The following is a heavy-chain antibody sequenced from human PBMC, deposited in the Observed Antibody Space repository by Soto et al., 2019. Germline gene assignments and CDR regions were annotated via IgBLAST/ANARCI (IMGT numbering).Heavy chain of an antibody. Sequence: EVQLVESGGGLVQPGGSLRLSCAASGFTFSSYWMSWVRQAPGMGLEWLAIIKKDGSETHYVDAVKGRFTISRDNAKNSLFLQMNSLGTADTAVYYCARGAGWESDYWGQGTLVTVSS. CDR1: GFTFSSYW. V-gene: IGHV3-7*03. CDR3: ARGAGWESDY. J-gene: IGHJ4*02. CDR2: IKKDGSET. D-gene: IGHD1-26*01.